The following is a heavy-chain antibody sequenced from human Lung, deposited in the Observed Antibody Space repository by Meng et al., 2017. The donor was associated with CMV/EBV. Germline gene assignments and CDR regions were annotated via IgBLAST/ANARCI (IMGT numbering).Heavy chain of an antibody. D-gene: IGHD3-22*01. CDR1: GGSISSSGSY. CDR2: IYYSGST. J-gene: IGHJ4*02. Sequence: SETLSLXCTVSGGSISSSGSYWGWIRQPPGKGLEWIGSIYYSGSTYYNPSLKSRVTISVDTSKNQFSLKLSSVTAADTAVYYCARQGSVYYYDSSGQSPDYWGQGXLVTVSS. CDR3: ARQGSVYYYDSSGQSPDY. V-gene: IGHV4-39*01.